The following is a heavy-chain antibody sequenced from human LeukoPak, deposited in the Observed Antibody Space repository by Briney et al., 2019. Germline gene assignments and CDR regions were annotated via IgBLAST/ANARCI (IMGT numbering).Heavy chain of an antibody. CDR2: IYTSGST. CDR1: GGSISSYY. V-gene: IGHV4-4*07. CDR3: ASLNDYSNYVDY. Sequence: SETLSLTCTVSGGSISSYYWSWIRQPAGKGLEWIGRIYTSGSTNYNPSLKSRVTMSVDTSKNQFSLKLSSVTAADTAVYYCASLNDYSNYVDYWGQGTLVTVSS. J-gene: IGHJ4*02. D-gene: IGHD4-11*01.